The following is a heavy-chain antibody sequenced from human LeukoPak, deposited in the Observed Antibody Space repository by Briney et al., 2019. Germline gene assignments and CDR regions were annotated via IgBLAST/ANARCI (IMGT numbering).Heavy chain of an antibody. CDR2: ISYDGSNK. Sequence: PGRSLRLSCAASGFTFSSYAMHWVRQAPVKGLEWVAVISYDGSNKYYADSVKGRFTISRDNSKNTLYLQMNSLRAEDTAVYYCARVSDSSGYYNDYWGQGTLVTVSS. V-gene: IGHV3-30-3*01. J-gene: IGHJ4*02. D-gene: IGHD3-22*01. CDR3: ARVSDSSGYYNDY. CDR1: GFTFSSYA.